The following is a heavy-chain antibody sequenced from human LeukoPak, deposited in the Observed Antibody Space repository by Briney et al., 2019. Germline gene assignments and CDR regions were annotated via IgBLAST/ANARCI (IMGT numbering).Heavy chain of an antibody. CDR1: GYTFTSYG. V-gene: IGHV1-2*02. CDR2: INPNSGGT. Sequence: ASVKVSCKASGYTFTSYGISWVRQAPGQGLEWMGWINPNSGGTNYAQKFQGRVTMTRDTSISTAYMELSRLRSDDTAVYYCARDDRNADFWSGYYFFDYWGQGTLVTVSS. J-gene: IGHJ4*02. CDR3: ARDDRNADFWSGYYFFDY. D-gene: IGHD3-3*01.